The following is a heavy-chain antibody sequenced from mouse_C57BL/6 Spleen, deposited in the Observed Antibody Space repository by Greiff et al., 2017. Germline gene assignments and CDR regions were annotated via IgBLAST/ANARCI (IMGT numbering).Heavy chain of an antibody. D-gene: IGHD2-4*01. V-gene: IGHV1-12*01. J-gene: IGHJ3*01. Sequence: QVQLQQSGAELVRPGASVKMSCKASGYTFTSYNMHWVNQTPRQGLEWIGAIYPGNGDTPYNQKFKGKATLTVDKSSSTAYMQLSSLTSEDSAVXFCANPYYDTGFAYWGQGTLVTVSA. CDR3: ANPYYDTGFAY. CDR2: IYPGNGDT. CDR1: GYTFTSYN.